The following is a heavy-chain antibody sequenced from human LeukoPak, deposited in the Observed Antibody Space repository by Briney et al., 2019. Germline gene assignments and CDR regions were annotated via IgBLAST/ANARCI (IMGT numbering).Heavy chain of an antibody. Sequence: SETLSLTCTVSGGSISSSSYYCGWIRQPPGKGLEWTASIYYSGSTYYNPSLKSRVTISVDTSKNQFSLKLSPVTAADPAVYYCARTLYYFNSGRFDPWGQGTLVTVSS. CDR2: IYYSGST. CDR3: ARTLYYFNSGRFDP. CDR1: GGSISSSSYY. V-gene: IGHV4-39*01. J-gene: IGHJ5*02. D-gene: IGHD3-10*01.